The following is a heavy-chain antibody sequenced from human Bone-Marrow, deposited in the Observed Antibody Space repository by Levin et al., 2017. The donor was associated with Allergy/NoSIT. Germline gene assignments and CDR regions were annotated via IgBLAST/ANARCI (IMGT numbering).Heavy chain of an antibody. J-gene: IGHJ2*01. Sequence: GGSLRLSCAASGFTFSDAWMTWVRQAPGKGLEWVGRIKSEADGGTTDYAAPVKGTFTMSRDDSESTLYLQMNSLKTEDTAVYFCARLGHAFPGWYFDLWGRGTLVTVSS. CDR3: ARLGHAFPGWYFDL. V-gene: IGHV3-15*01. CDR1: GFTFSDAW. D-gene: IGHD3-16*01. CDR2: IKSEADGGTT.